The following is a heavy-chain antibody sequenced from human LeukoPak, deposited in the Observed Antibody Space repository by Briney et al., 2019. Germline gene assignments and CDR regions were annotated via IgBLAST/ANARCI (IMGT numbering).Heavy chain of an antibody. J-gene: IGHJ5*02. CDR2: ISSSSSTI. V-gene: IGHV3-48*04. CDR3: ARGGGSGFDP. D-gene: IGHD3-10*01. CDR1: GFTFSSYS. Sequence: GGSLRLSCAASGFTFSSYSMNWVRQAPGKGLEWVSYISSSSSTIYYADSVKGRFTISRDNAKNSLYLRMNSLRAEDTAVYYCARGGGSGFDPWGQGTLVTVSS.